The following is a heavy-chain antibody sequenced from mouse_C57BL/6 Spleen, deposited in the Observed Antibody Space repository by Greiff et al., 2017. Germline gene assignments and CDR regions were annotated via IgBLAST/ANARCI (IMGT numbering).Heavy chain of an antibody. V-gene: IGHV1-81*01. D-gene: IGHD2-1*01. CDR2: IYPRSGNT. Sequence: VKLVESGAELARPGASVKLSCKASGYTFTSYGISWVKQRTGQGLEWIGEIYPRSGNTYYNEKFKGKATLTADKSSSTAYMELRSLTSEDSAVYFCARYGNYGYFDVWGTGTTVTVSS. CDR1: GYTFTSYG. CDR3: ARYGNYGYFDV. J-gene: IGHJ1*03.